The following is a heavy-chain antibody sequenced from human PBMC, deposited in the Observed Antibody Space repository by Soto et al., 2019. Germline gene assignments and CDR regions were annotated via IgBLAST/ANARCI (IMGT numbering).Heavy chain of an antibody. Sequence: SETLSLTCTVSGGSISSGGYYWGWIRQHPGKGLEWIGYIYYSGSTYYNPSLKSRVTISVDTSKNQFSLKLSPVTAADTAVYYCARESGVPITIFGVVIGGPARGYYYYGMDVWGQGTTVTVSS. D-gene: IGHD3-3*01. V-gene: IGHV4-31*03. CDR2: IYYSGST. CDR1: GGSISSGGYY. J-gene: IGHJ6*02. CDR3: ARESGVPITIFGVVIGGPARGYYYYGMDV.